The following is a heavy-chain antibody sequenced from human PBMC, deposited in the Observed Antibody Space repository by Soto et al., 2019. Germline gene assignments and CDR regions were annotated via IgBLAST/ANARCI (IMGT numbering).Heavy chain of an antibody. CDR2: IIPIFGTA. Sequence: QVQLVQSGAEVKKPGSSVKVSCKASGGTFSSYAISWVRQAPGQGLEWMGGIIPIFGTANYAQKFQGRVTITADESTSTAYMELSSLRSEDTAVYYCARAGYDFWSGYSGYYYYYGMDVWGQGTTVTVSS. V-gene: IGHV1-69*01. D-gene: IGHD3-3*01. J-gene: IGHJ6*02. CDR3: ARAGYDFWSGYSGYYYYYGMDV. CDR1: GGTFSSYA.